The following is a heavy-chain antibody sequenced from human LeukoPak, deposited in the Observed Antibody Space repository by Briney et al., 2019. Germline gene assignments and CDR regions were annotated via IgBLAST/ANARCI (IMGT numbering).Heavy chain of an antibody. CDR2: INTNTGNP. J-gene: IGHJ5*02. V-gene: IGHV7-4-1*02. CDR3: ARDWDCSSTSCSPFWFDP. D-gene: IGHD2-2*01. CDR1: GYTFTSYA. Sequence: ASVKVSCKASGYTFTSYAMNWVRQAPGQGLEWMGWINTNTGNPTYAQGFTGRFVFSLDTSVSTAYLQISSLKAEGTAVYYCARDWDCSSTSCSPFWFDPWGQGTLVTVSS.